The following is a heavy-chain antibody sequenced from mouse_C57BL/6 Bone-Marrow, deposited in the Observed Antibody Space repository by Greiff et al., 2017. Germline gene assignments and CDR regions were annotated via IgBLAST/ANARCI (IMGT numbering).Heavy chain of an antibody. Sequence: GGGLVQPNGSLNLSCAASGFSFNTYAMHWVRQAQGKGLEWVARIRSKSSNYATYYVDSVKDRFTHSRDDSQSMLYLQMNNLKTEDTAMYYCVRQRGGYYDWYCDVWGTGTTVTVSS. D-gene: IGHD2-3*01. CDR2: IRSKSSNYAT. J-gene: IGHJ1*03. CDR3: VRQRGGYYDWYCDV. V-gene: IGHV10-3*01. CDR1: GFSFNTYA.